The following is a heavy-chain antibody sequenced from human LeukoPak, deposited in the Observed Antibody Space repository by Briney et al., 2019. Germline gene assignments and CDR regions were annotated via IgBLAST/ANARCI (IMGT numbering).Heavy chain of an antibody. V-gene: IGHV3-23*01. Sequence: GGSLRLSCADSGFTFIRYAMSWVRQAPGKGLEWVSGISDSGGSTYYADSVKGRFTISRDNSKKTLYLQMNSLRAEDTAVYYCAKEKTYDFWSGFSPFDYWGQGTLVPVSS. CDR1: GFTFIRYA. D-gene: IGHD3-3*01. CDR2: ISDSGGST. CDR3: AKEKTYDFWSGFSPFDY. J-gene: IGHJ4*02.